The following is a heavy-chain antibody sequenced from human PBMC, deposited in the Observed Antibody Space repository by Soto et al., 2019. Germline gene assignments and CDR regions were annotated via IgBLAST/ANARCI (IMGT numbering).Heavy chain of an antibody. CDR2: IYSGGST. Sequence: GGSLRLSCAASGFTVSSNYMSWVRQAPGKGLEWVSVIYSGGSTYYADSVKGRFTISRDNSKNTLYLQMNSLRAEDTAVYYCASFPVGATIGGYYYYGMDVWGQGTTVTVSS. CDR1: GFTVSSNY. V-gene: IGHV3-66*01. CDR3: ASFPVGATIGGYYYYGMDV. J-gene: IGHJ6*02. D-gene: IGHD1-26*01.